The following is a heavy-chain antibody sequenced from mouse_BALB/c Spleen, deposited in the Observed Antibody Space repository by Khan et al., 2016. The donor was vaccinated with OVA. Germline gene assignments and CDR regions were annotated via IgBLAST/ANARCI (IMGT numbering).Heavy chain of an antibody. CDR1: GYSFTGYF. Sequence: VRLQQSGPELVKPGASVKISCKASGYSFTGYFMNWVIQSHGKSLEWIGRINPHIGETFYNPKFKGKATLTVDESSSTAHMELRSLASEDSAVYYCARIYGSDFDYWGQGTTLTVSS. CDR3: ARIYGSDFDY. CDR2: INPHIGET. J-gene: IGHJ2*01. D-gene: IGHD1-1*01. V-gene: IGHV1-20*02.